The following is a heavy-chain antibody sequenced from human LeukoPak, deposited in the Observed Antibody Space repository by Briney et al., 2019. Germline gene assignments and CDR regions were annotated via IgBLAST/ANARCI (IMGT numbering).Heavy chain of an antibody. Sequence: ASVKVSCKASGGTFSSYAISWVRQAPGQGLEWMGRIIPIFGTANYAQKFQGRVTIITDESTSTAYMELSSLRSEDTAVYYCARDSLTHYYDSSGYPEGHNWFDPWGQGTLVTVSS. D-gene: IGHD3-22*01. J-gene: IGHJ5*02. CDR1: GGTFSSYA. CDR2: IIPIFGTA. CDR3: ARDSLTHYYDSSGYPEGHNWFDP. V-gene: IGHV1-69*05.